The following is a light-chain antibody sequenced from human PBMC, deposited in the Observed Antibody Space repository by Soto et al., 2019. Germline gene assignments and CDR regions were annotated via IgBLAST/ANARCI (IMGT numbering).Light chain of an antibody. V-gene: IGKV3-15*01. Sequence: EIVMMQSPATLSVSPGERATLSCRASQSVGSDLAWYQQKPGQAPRLLIYAASTRATGIPVRFSGSGSGTEFTPTTSSLQSEDVALYYCQQYDSWPPRWTFGQGTKVEIK. CDR2: AAS. CDR3: QQYDSWPPRWT. J-gene: IGKJ1*01. CDR1: QSVGSD.